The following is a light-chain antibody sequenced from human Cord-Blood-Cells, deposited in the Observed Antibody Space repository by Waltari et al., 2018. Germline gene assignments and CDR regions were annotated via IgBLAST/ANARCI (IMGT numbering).Light chain of an antibody. V-gene: IGKV3-11*01. CDR1: QSFSSY. J-gene: IGKJ1*01. CDR3: QQRSNWPRT. CDR2: DAS. Sequence: EIVLTQYPATLSLSPGERATLSCRASQSFSSYLAWYQQKPGQAPRLLIYDASNRATGIPARFSGSGSETDFTLTISSLEPEDFAVYYCQQRSNWPRTFGQGTKVEIK.